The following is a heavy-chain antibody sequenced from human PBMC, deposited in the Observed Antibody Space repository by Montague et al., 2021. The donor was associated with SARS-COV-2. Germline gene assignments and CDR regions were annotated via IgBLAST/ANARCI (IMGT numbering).Heavy chain of an antibody. Sequence: PALVKPTQTLTLTCTFSGFSLSTSGMCVSWIRQPPGKALEWLARIDWDDDKYYSTSLKTRLTISKDTSKNQVVLTMTNMDPVDTATYYCAREYSNGVYFDYWGQGTLVTVSS. CDR1: GFSLSTSGMC. CDR2: IDWDDDK. CDR3: AREYSNGVYFDY. D-gene: IGHD6-19*01. V-gene: IGHV2-70*11. J-gene: IGHJ4*02.